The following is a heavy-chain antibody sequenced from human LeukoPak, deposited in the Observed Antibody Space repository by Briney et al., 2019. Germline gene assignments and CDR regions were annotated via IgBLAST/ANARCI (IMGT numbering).Heavy chain of an antibody. V-gene: IGHV3-48*01. CDR1: GFTFSSYS. D-gene: IGHD3-16*02. J-gene: IGHJ4*02. CDR3: ARSRSYDYVWGSYRPDYFDY. CDR2: ISSSSSTI. Sequence: PGGSLRLSCAASGFTFSSYSMNWVRQAPGKGLEWVSYISSSSSTIYYADSVKGRFTISRDKAKNSLYLQMNSLRAEDTAVYYCARSRSYDYVWGSYRPDYFDYWGQGTLVTVSS.